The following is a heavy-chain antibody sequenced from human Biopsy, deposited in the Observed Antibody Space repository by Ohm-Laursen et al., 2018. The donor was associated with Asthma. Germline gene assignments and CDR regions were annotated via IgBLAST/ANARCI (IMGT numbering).Heavy chain of an antibody. Sequence: GASVKVSCKASGDSFSNYAISWVQQAPGQGLEWMGGLIPVLGTPDHAQMFEGRVTITADESTSTAYMELSSLSSEDTAVYYCARGYSGSDRIVYYYSGLEVWGQGTTVTVSS. V-gene: IGHV1-69*13. CDR1: GDSFSNYA. CDR3: ARGYSGSDRIVYYYSGLEV. D-gene: IGHD5-12*01. J-gene: IGHJ6*02. CDR2: LIPVLGTP.